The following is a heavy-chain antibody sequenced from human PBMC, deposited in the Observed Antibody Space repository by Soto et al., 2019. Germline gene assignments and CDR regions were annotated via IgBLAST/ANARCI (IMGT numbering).Heavy chain of an antibody. J-gene: IGHJ6*02. CDR3: ARLGPAAAFSICYYYYGMDV. D-gene: IGHD2-2*01. CDR1: GGSLSRYY. Sequence: SQSRSLTCALDGGSLSRYYWSWIRQPPGNGLEWIGEINHSGSTNYNPSLKSRVTISVDTSKNQFSLKVSSVTAAYTAVYYCARLGPAAAFSICYYYYGMDVWGQGTTVTVSS. V-gene: IGHV4-34*01. CDR2: INHSGST.